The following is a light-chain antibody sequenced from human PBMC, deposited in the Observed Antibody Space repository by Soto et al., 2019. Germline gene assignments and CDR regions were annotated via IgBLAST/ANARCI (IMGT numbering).Light chain of an antibody. Sequence: DIQMTQSPSSLSASVGDRVTITFRASQSISSYLNWYQQKPGKAPKLLIYAASSLQSGVPSRFSGSGSGTDFTLTISSLQPEDFATYYCQQSYSTPPYTLGPGTKVEIQ. V-gene: IGKV1-39*01. CDR1: QSISSY. J-gene: IGKJ2*01. CDR2: AAS. CDR3: QQSYSTPPYT.